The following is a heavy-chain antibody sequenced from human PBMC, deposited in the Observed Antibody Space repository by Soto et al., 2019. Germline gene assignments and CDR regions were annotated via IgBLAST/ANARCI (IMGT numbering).Heavy chain of an antibody. CDR1: GFTFSSYG. D-gene: IGHD3-10*01. Sequence: GGSLRLSCVASGFTFSSYGMHWVRQAPGKGLEWVAVISYDGSNKYYADSVKGRFTISRDNSKNTLYLQMNSLRAEDTAVYYCAKDRQVPMGSGSYYYYYGMDVWGQGTTVTVSS. V-gene: IGHV3-30*18. J-gene: IGHJ6*02. CDR3: AKDRQVPMGSGSYYYYYGMDV. CDR2: ISYDGSNK.